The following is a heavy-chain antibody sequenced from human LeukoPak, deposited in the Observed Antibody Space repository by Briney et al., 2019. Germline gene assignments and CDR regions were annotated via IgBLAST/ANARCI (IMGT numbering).Heavy chain of an antibody. D-gene: IGHD3-22*01. Sequence: ASVRVSCKASGYTFTSYGISWVRQAPGQGLEWMGWISAYNGNTNYAQKLQGRVTMTTDTSTSTAYMELRSLRSDDTAVYYCALYYYDSSGYYPRPDNRFDPWGQGTLVTVSS. CDR2: ISAYNGNT. J-gene: IGHJ5*02. CDR3: ALYYYDSSGYYPRPDNRFDP. V-gene: IGHV1-18*01. CDR1: GYTFTSYG.